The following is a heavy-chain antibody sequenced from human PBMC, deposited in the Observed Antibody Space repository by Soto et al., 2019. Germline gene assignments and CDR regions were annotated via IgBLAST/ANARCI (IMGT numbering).Heavy chain of an antibody. CDR1: GFTFSSYG. CDR2: ISYDGSNK. CDR3: AKDPYDSSGYYYAAYFDL. D-gene: IGHD3-22*01. V-gene: IGHV3-30*18. Sequence: QVQLVESGGGVVQPGRSLRLSCAASGFTFSSYGMHWVRQAPGKGLEWVAVISYDGSNKYYADSVKGRFTISRDNSKNTLYLQMNSLRAEDTAVYYCAKDPYDSSGYYYAAYFDLWGPGTLVTVSS. J-gene: IGHJ2*01.